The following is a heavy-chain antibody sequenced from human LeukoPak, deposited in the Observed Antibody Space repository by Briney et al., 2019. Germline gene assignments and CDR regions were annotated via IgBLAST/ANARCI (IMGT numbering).Heavy chain of an antibody. V-gene: IGHV4-59*01. J-gene: IGHJ6*03. CDR1: GGSISSYY. Sequence: SETLSLTCSVSGGSISSYYWNWIRQPPGKGLEWIGSISYSGSTNYNPSLESRVTISVDTSKNQISLKLSSVTAADTAIYYCARAPERWYSYGSYTYYYMDVWGKGTTVTVSS. CDR3: ARAPERWYSYGSYTYYYMDV. CDR2: ISYSGST. D-gene: IGHD5-18*01.